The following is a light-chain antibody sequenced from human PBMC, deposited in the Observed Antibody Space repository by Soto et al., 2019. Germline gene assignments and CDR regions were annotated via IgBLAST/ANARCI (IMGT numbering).Light chain of an antibody. J-gene: IGLJ2*01. CDR1: NIGTKS. V-gene: IGLV3-9*01. CDR3: QVRDSSTVV. Sequence: SYELTQPLSVSVALGQTARITCGGNNIGTKSVHWYQQKPGQAPVLVIYRDNNRPSGIPERFSGSNSGNTATLTISRAQAGDEADYSCQVRDSSTVVFGGGTKVTVL. CDR2: RDN.